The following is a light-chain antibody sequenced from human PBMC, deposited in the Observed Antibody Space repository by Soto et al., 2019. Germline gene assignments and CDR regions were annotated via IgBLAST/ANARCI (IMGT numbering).Light chain of an antibody. CDR2: EVS. J-gene: IGLJ1*01. Sequence: QSALTQPASVSGSPGQSVTISCTGTSSDVGGYNYVSWYQQHPGKATKLMIYEVSNRPSGVSTRFSGSKSGNTASLTISGLQAEDEADYYCISYTSSSIDYVFGTWTKLTVL. CDR1: SSDVGGYNY. CDR3: ISYTSSSIDYV. V-gene: IGLV2-14*01.